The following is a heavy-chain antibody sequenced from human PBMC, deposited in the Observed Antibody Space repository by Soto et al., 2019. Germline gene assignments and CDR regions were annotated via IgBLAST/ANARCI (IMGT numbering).Heavy chain of an antibody. V-gene: IGHV1-69*01. D-gene: IGHD1-1*01. CDR3: ARDPRVETKAPYYYYGMDV. CDR2: IIPIFGTA. J-gene: IGHJ6*02. Sequence: QVQLVQSGAEVKKPGSSVKVSCKASGGTFSSYAISWVRQAPGQGLEWMGGIIPIFGTANYAQKFQGRVTITADESTSTAYMELSSLRSEDTAVYYCARDPRVETKAPYYYYGMDVWGQGTTVTVSS. CDR1: GGTFSSYA.